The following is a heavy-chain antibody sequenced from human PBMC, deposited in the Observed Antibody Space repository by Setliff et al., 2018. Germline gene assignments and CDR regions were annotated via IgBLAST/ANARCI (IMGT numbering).Heavy chain of an antibody. CDR3: AKGGGRYHSAS. CDR1: GVSVNSLTW. J-gene: IGHJ4*02. D-gene: IGHD1-26*01. Sequence: PSETLSLTCAVSGVSVNSLTWWSWVRQSPGKGLEWIGEIYHDGNTKFNPSVHYNPSLKSRVTISIDKSKNQFSLKLTSETAADTAVYYCAKGGGRYHSASWGQGTLVTVSS. CDR2: IYHDGNT. V-gene: IGHV4-4*02.